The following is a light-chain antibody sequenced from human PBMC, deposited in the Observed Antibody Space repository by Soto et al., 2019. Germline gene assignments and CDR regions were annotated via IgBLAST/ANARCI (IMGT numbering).Light chain of an antibody. V-gene: IGKV3D-15*01. CDR1: QCVSSY. J-gene: IGKJ5*01. Sequence: VVSQSPGALSLSPRERATLSCRASQCVSSYLAWYQQKPGQAPRLLIYDASNRATGIPARFSGSGSGTEFTLTISSLQSEDFAVYYCQQYNNWPPITFGQGTRLEI. CDR2: DAS. CDR3: QQYNNWPPIT.